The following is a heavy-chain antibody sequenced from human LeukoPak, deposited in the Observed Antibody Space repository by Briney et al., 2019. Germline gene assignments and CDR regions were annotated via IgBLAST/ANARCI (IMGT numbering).Heavy chain of an antibody. V-gene: IGHV4-34*01. D-gene: IGHD3-22*01. CDR3: ASSTYYYDSSGYSPFDY. J-gene: IGHJ4*02. CDR1: GGSFSGYY. Sequence: SETLSLTCAVYGGSFSGYYWSWIRQPPGRGLEWIGEINHSGSTNYNPSLKSRVTISVDTSKNQFSLKLSSVTAADTAVYYCASSTYYYDSSGYSPFDYWGQGTLVTVSS. CDR2: INHSGST.